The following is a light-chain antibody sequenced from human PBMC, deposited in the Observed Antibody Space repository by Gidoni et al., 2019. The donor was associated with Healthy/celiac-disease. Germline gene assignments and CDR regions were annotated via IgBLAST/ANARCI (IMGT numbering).Light chain of an antibody. Sequence: IVLTHAPATLSVSPGERATLSCRASQRVSSYLAWYQQKPGQAPRLLIYYASNRATGIPARFSGSGSGTDFTLTISSLEPEDLAVYYCQQCSSRPSTFGPGTKVDIK. V-gene: IGKV3-11*01. J-gene: IGKJ3*01. CDR2: YAS. CDR3: QQCSSRPST. CDR1: QRVSSY.